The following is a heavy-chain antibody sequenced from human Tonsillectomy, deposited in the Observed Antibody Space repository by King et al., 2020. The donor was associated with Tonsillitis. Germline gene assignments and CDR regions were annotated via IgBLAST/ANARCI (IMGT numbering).Heavy chain of an antibody. CDR1: GGSISSTYW. CDR2: ISHSGDT. Sequence: VQLQESGPGLVKPSGTLSLTCAVSGGSISSTYWWNWVRQPPGKGLEWIGEISHSGDTYYNLSLKSRVIISLDKSKNQFSLNLTSVTAADTAVYYCARNSRSGYPALMFWGQGTLVTVSS. D-gene: IGHD3-22*01. CDR3: ARNSRSGYPALMF. J-gene: IGHJ4*02. V-gene: IGHV4-4*02.